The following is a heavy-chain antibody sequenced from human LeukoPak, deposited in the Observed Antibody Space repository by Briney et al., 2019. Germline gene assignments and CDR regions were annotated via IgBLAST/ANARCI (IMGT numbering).Heavy chain of an antibody. D-gene: IGHD3-10*01. V-gene: IGHV3-23*01. Sequence: PGGSLRLSCAASGFTFSSYAMSWVRQAPGKGLEWVSAISGSGGSTYYADSVKGRFTISRDNSKNTLYLQMNSLRADDTAVYYCAKFQHGSGSYYLGAFDIWGQGTMVTVSS. CDR2: ISGSGGST. J-gene: IGHJ3*02. CDR1: GFTFSSYA. CDR3: AKFQHGSGSYYLGAFDI.